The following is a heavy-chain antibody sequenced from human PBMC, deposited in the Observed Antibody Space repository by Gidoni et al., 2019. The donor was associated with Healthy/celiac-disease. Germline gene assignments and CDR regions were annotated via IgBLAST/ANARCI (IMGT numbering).Heavy chain of an antibody. Sequence: QVQLQQWGAGLLKPSETLSLTCAVYGGSFSGYYWSWIRQPPGKGLEWIGESNHSGSTHYNPSLKSRVTISVDTSKNQFSLKLSSVTAADTAVYYCARGGGSSGFPSNWFDPWGQGTLVTVSS. CDR2: SNHSGST. D-gene: IGHD6-19*01. CDR1: GGSFSGYY. CDR3: ARGGGSSGFPSNWFDP. J-gene: IGHJ5*02. V-gene: IGHV4-34*01.